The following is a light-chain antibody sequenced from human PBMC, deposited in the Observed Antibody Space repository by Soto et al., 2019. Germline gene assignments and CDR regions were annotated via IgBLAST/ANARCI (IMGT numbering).Light chain of an antibody. CDR1: QSVSSRY. CDR3: QHYGAAPIT. J-gene: IGKJ5*01. V-gene: IGKV3-20*01. Sequence: EIVMTQSPGTLSLSPGERATLSCRASQSVSSRYLAWYQQIPGQPPKLLIFGASSRATGIADKFSGSGSGTDFTLTISRLEPEDFALYYCQHYGAAPITFGRGTRLEIK. CDR2: GAS.